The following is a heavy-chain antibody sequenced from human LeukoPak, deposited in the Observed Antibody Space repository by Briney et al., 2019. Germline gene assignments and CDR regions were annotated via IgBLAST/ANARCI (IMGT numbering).Heavy chain of an antibody. J-gene: IGHJ5*02. V-gene: IGHV4-4*07. D-gene: IGHD3-10*01. CDR1: GGSISSYY. Sequence: SETLSLTCTVSGGSISSYYWSWIRQPAGKGLEWIGRIYTSGSTNYNPSLKSRVTMSVDTSKNQFSLKLSSVTAADTAVYYCARFDYYGSGSYTPGWFDPWGQGTLVTVSS. CDR2: IYTSGST. CDR3: ARFDYYGSGSYTPGWFDP.